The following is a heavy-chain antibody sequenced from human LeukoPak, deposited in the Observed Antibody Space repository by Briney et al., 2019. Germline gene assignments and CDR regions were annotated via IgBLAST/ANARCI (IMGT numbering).Heavy chain of an antibody. Sequence: GGSLRLSCAASGFTFNNYGMGWVRQTPGKGLEWVATVGTSGANTYHADSVKGRFTISRDNSKSTLYLQMNSLRAEDTAVYHCAKKSGDHFHFDFWGQGTLVTVSS. V-gene: IGHV3-23*01. D-gene: IGHD2-21*01. CDR3: AKKSGDHFHFDF. CDR1: GFTFNNYG. J-gene: IGHJ4*02. CDR2: VGTSGANT.